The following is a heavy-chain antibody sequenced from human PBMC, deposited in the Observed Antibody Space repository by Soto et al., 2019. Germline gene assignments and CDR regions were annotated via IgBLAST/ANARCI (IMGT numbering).Heavy chain of an antibody. J-gene: IGHJ4*02. D-gene: IGHD3-10*01. CDR2: INHSGST. CDR3: ARGIPHYYGSGSYYRTAGAYFDY. Sequence: SETLSLTCAVYGGSFSCYYWSWIRQPPGKGLEWIGEINHSGSTNYNPSLKSRVTISVGTSKNQFSLKLSSVTAADTAVYYCARGIPHYYGSGSYYRTAGAYFDYWGQGTLVTVSS. V-gene: IGHV4-34*01. CDR1: GGSFSCYY.